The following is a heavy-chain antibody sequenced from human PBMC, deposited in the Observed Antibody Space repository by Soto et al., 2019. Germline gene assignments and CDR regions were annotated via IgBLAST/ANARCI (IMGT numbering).Heavy chain of an antibody. CDR3: ASGATRFRRDDY. V-gene: IGHV1-58*01. Sequence: QMQLVQSGPEVKKPGTSVKVSCKASGFTFTSSAVQWVRQARGPRLEWIGWIVVGSGHTNYAQKFQERVTITRDRSTSTAYVELSSLRSEDTAVYYCASGATRFRRDDYWGKGTLVTVSS. CDR1: GFTFTSSA. J-gene: IGHJ4*02. CDR2: IVVGSGHT. D-gene: IGHD1-26*01.